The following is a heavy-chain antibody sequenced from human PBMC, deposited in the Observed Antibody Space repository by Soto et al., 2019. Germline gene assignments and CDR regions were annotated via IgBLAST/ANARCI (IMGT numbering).Heavy chain of an antibody. V-gene: IGHV3-13*01. Sequence: EVQLVESGGDLVQPGGSLRLSCAASGFSFSNHDMHWVRQPKGKGLEWVSGITTGGNAYFADSVKGRFSISRENAKNSFYLQTSSLRAEDTAMYYCERVNADAYDVWGQGTMVTVSS. CDR2: ITTGGNA. CDR3: ERVNADAYDV. CDR1: GFSFSNHD. J-gene: IGHJ3*01.